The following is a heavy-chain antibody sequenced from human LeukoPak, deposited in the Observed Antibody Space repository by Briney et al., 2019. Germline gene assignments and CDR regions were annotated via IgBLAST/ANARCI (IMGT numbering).Heavy chain of an antibody. Sequence: GGFLRLSCAASGFTFSTYWMTWVRQAPGVGLEWVATINQDGNAKYYVDSVKGRFAISRDNTKNSLSLQMSSLRDEDSGIYYCATHNYWRKDYWGQGTLVTVSS. CDR2: INQDGNAK. J-gene: IGHJ4*02. D-gene: IGHD5-24*01. CDR1: GFTFSTYW. CDR3: ATHNYWRKDY. V-gene: IGHV3-7*01.